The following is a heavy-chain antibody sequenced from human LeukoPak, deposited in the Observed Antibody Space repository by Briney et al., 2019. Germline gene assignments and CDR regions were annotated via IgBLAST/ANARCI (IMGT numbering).Heavy chain of an antibody. CDR2: ISSSSSTI. CDR3: ASGYSYGFGY. J-gene: IGHJ4*02. Sequence: PGGSLRLSCAASGFTFSSYSMNWVRQAPGKVLEWVSYISSSSSTIYYADSVKGRFTISRDNAKNSLYLQMNSLRAEDTAVYYCASGYSYGFGYWGQGTLVTVSS. CDR1: GFTFSSYS. D-gene: IGHD5-18*01. V-gene: IGHV3-48*01.